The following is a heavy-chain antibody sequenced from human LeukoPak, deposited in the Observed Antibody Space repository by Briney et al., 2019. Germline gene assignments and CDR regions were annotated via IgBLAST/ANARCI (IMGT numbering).Heavy chain of an antibody. J-gene: IGHJ4*02. CDR3: AKDSVLYYDILTGYSYFDY. Sequence: GGSLRLSCAASGFTFNNYGMLWVRQAPGKGLEWVSAISGSGGSTYYADSVKGRFTISRDNSKNTLYLQMNSLRAEDTAVYYCAKDSVLYYDILTGYSYFDYWGQGTLVTVSS. CDR2: ISGSGGST. CDR1: GFTFNNYG. D-gene: IGHD3-9*01. V-gene: IGHV3-23*01.